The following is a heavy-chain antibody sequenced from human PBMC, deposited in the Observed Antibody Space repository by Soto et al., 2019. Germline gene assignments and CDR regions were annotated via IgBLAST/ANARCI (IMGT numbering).Heavy chain of an antibody. CDR1: GGTFSSYA. J-gene: IGHJ5*02. CDR2: ISPIFGTA. Sequence: QVQLVQSGAEVKKPGSSVKVSCKASGGTFSSYAISWVRQAPGQGLEWMGGISPIFGTANYAQKFQGRVTITADESTSTAYMAMSSLRSEDTAVYYCAREARSSSFRRRRWGWFDPWGQGTLVTVSS. D-gene: IGHD6-6*01. CDR3: AREARSSSFRRRRWGWFDP. V-gene: IGHV1-69*01.